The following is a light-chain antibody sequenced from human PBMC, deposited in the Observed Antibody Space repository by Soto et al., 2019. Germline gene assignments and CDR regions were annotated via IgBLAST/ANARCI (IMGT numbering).Light chain of an antibody. V-gene: IGLV2-14*01. CDR3: SSYTTSSPLYV. Sequence: QSALTQPASVSGSPGQSITISCTGTSSDVGGYNYVSWYQQHPGKAPKLMIYEVSNRPSGVSNRFSGSKSGNTASLTISGLQAEDEADYYRSSYTTSSPLYVFGTGTKVTVL. J-gene: IGLJ1*01. CDR2: EVS. CDR1: SSDVGGYNY.